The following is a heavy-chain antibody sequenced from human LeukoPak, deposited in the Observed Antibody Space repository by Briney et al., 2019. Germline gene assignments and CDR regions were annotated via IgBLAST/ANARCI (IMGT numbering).Heavy chain of an antibody. CDR3: AASPQIVTTFDY. J-gene: IGHJ4*02. V-gene: IGHV3-23*01. CDR1: GFTFSNAW. Sequence: GGSLRLSCAASGFTFSNAWMSWVRQAPGKGLEWVSAISGSGGSTYYADSVKGRFTISRDNSKNTLYLQMNSLRAEDTAVYYCAASPQIVTTFDYWGQGTLVTVSS. D-gene: IGHD5-12*01. CDR2: ISGSGGST.